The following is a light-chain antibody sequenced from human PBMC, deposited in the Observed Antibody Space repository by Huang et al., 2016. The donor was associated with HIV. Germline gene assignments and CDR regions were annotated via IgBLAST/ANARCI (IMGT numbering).Light chain of an antibody. J-gene: IGKJ5*01. Sequence: IVLTQSRARLSVSPGERATLSCRARQTLNNNVAWYQQTPGEPPRLLIYDASNRATGIPARFSGSGSGADFTLTISGLEPEDSAVYFCQRRATWPPITFGQGTRLEIK. CDR3: QRRATWPPIT. V-gene: IGKV3-11*01. CDR2: DAS. CDR1: QTLNNN.